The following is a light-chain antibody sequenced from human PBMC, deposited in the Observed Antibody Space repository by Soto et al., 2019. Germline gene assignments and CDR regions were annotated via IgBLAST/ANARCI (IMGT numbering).Light chain of an antibody. J-gene: IGLJ2*01. CDR3: CTYAGHVPK. Sequence: QSVLTQPPSVTGAPGQRVTISCTGSHSDIGAGYGVHWYQQFPHSAPKLLIYDTTNRPSGVPDRFSGSRSGTSASLAITGLQAEDEAVYFCCTYAGHVPKFGGGTKLTVL. V-gene: IGLV1-40*01. CDR1: HSDIGAGYG. CDR2: DTT.